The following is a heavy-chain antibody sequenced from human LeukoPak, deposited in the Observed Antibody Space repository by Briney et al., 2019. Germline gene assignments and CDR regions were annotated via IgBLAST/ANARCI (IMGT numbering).Heavy chain of an antibody. V-gene: IGHV3-11*01. D-gene: IGHD1/OR15-1a*01. J-gene: IGHJ4*02. CDR2: ISSSGSTI. CDR3: ARDHSEQYYFDY. Sequence: GGSLRLSCAASGFTFSDYYMSWIRQAPGKGLELVSYISSSGSTIYYADSVKGRFTISRDNAKNSLYLQMNSLRAEDTAVYYCARDHSEQYYFDYWGQGTLVTVSS. CDR1: GFTFSDYY.